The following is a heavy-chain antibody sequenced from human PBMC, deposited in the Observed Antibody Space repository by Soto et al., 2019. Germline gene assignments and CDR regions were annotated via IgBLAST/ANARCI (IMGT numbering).Heavy chain of an antibody. V-gene: IGHV3-23*01. Sequence: VGSLRLSCVASGLTFGSRAMSWVRQAPGEGLQWVSTITDTGGDAKYADSVRGRFVISRDNSKKTLYLQMTSLTAEDSAMYFCARGSTDSYPGSRIFDFWDRGTLVTVSS. J-gene: IGHJ4*02. D-gene: IGHD3-10*01. CDR2: ITDTGGDA. CDR3: ARGSTDSYPGSRIFDF. CDR1: GLTFGSRA.